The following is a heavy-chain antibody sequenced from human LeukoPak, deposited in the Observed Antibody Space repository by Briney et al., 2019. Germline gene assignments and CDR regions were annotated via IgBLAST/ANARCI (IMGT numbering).Heavy chain of an antibody. Sequence: GGSLRLSCAASGFTFTSHEMNWVRRAPGKGLEWVSYINGDGSTTYYADSVKGRFTISRDNAKNSLYLQVNSLRAEDTAVYYCTRCGRVVVARIPWFDPWGQGTLVTVSS. CDR1: GFTFTSHE. V-gene: IGHV3-48*03. J-gene: IGHJ5*02. CDR3: TRCGRVVVARIPWFDP. D-gene: IGHD5-12*01. CDR2: INGDGSTT.